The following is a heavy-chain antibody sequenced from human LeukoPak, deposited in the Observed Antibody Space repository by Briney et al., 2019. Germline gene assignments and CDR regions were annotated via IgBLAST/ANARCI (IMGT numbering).Heavy chain of an antibody. D-gene: IGHD6-13*01. CDR1: GFTFSSYS. CDR3: ARHTREYNRLAAAAGTLWFDP. Sequence: PGGSLRLSCAASGFTFSSYSMNWVRQAPGKGLEWVSSISSSSSYIYYADSVKGRFTISRDNAKNSLYLQMNSLRAEDTAVYYCARHTREYNRLAAAAGTLWFDPWGQGTLVTVSS. J-gene: IGHJ5*02. CDR2: ISSSSSYI. V-gene: IGHV3-21*01.